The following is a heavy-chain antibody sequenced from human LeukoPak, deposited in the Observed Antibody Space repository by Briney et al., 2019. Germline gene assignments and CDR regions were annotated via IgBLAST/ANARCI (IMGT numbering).Heavy chain of an antibody. V-gene: IGHV1-18*01. CDR3: ARDLAGDNSGKNGMDV. Sequence: ASVKVSCMVSGYCFARYCVGWVRQAPGQGLEWVGWINAYNGNTNYTQKCQGRVTMTTDPSTSTVYMELRSLKSDDTAVYYCARDLAGDNSGKNGMDVWGQGTTVTVSS. J-gene: IGHJ6*02. CDR2: INAYNGNT. CDR1: GYCFARYC. D-gene: IGHD3-10*01.